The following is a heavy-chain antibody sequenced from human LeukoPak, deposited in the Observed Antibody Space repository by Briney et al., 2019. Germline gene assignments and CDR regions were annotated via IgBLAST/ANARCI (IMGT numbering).Heavy chain of an antibody. Sequence: PSETLSLTCTVSGASISSGGYYWSWIRQPPGKGLEWLGYIYYSGSTYYNPSLKSRVNISLDTSKNQFSLKLSSVTAADTAVYYCARDLSGVISYWGQGTLVTVSS. CDR2: IYYSGST. CDR1: GASISSGGYY. J-gene: IGHJ4*02. CDR3: ARDLSGVISY. D-gene: IGHD3-10*01. V-gene: IGHV4-31*03.